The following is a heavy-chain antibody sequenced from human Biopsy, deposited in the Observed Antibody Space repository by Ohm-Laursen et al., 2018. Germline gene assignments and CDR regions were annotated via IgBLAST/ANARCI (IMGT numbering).Heavy chain of an antibody. V-gene: IGHV3-23*01. CDR1: GFTFSSYG. D-gene: IGHD2-15*01. J-gene: IGHJ4*02. Sequence: FPRLSCTASGFTFSSYGMSWVRQAPGKGLEWVSVLSGSGGTTYYADSVKGRFTISRDNSKNTLYLQMNSLTAEDTAVYYCAKTFHGSSFLYDYWGQGTLVTVSS. CDR2: LSGSGGTT. CDR3: AKTFHGSSFLYDY.